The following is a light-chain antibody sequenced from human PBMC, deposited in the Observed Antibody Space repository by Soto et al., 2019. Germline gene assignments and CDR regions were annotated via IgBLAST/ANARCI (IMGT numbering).Light chain of an antibody. CDR1: QSVSSSY. V-gene: IGKV3-20*01. J-gene: IGKJ1*01. CDR3: QQYGSSRWT. CDR2: AAS. Sequence: EVVLTQSPGTLSLSPGERTTLSCRASQSVSSSYLAWYQQKPGQAPRLLIYAASSRATGIPDRLSGSGSGTDFTLTISRLEPEDFAVYYCQQYGSSRWTFGQGTKVEIK.